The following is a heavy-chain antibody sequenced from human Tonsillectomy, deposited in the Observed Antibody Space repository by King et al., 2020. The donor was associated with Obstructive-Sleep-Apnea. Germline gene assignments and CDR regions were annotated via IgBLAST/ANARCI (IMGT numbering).Heavy chain of an antibody. V-gene: IGHV3-43D*03. J-gene: IGHJ4*01. CDR2: ITWDGGST. CDR1: GFTFDDYA. D-gene: IGHD2-2*01. Sequence: VQLVESGGVVVQPGGSLRLSCAASGFTFDDYAMHWVRQAPEKGLEWVSLITWDGGSTFYADSVEGRFTISRDNNKNFLYLQMNSLRAEDTGLYFCAKTYGTSWYYFDSWGRGTLVTVSS. CDR3: AKTYGTSWYYFDS.